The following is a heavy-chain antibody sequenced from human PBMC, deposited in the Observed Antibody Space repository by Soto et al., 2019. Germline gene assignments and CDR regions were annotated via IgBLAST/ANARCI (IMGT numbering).Heavy chain of an antibody. Sequence: QVQLVQSGAELKNPGSSVKISCRASGDTFSPYTISWVRQSPGQGLDWMGRIIPILDVANYAPTFQGRVTMTADRSTSTAHIELSSLTSEDTAGYYWARSLHGDGGYFDLWFGTWGQGTMGTVSS. D-gene: IGHD4-17*01. CDR3: ARSLHGDGGYFDLWFGT. V-gene: IGHV1-69*02. CDR1: GDTFSPYT. CDR2: IIPILDVA. J-gene: IGHJ5*02.